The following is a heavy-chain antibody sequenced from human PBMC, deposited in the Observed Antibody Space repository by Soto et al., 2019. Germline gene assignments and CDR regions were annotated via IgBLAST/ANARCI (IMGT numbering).Heavy chain of an antibody. J-gene: IGHJ4*02. D-gene: IGHD3-22*01. CDR3: ARDGTLYDTGAYYYVY. CDR1: GGTFSRSA. CDR2: IIPVFGKA. Sequence: QVQLVQSGAEVKKPGSSVKVSCKASGGTFSRSAINWVRQAPGQGLEWMGGIIPVFGKANYAQKFQGRVTITADESTNTGYMELRSLTSEDTAVYYCARDGTLYDTGAYYYVYWGQGSLVTASS. V-gene: IGHV1-69*01.